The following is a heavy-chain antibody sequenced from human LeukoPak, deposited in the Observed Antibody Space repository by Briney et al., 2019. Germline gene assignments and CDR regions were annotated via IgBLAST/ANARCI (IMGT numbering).Heavy chain of an antibody. J-gene: IGHJ3*02. CDR1: GGTFSSYA. Sequence: GSSAKVSCKASGGTFSSYAISWVRQAPGQGLEWMGRIIPILGIANYAQKFQGRVTITADKSTSTAYMELSSLRSEDTAVYYCARERAVVTTSDAFDIWGQGTMVTVSS. CDR3: ARERAVVTTSDAFDI. D-gene: IGHD4-23*01. CDR2: IIPILGIA. V-gene: IGHV1-69*04.